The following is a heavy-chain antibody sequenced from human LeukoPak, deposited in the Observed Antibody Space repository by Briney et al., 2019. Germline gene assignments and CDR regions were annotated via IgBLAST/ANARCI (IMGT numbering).Heavy chain of an antibody. CDR2: INPNSGGT. CDR1: GYTFTGYY. Sequence: GASVKVSCKASGYTFTGYYMHWVRQAPGQGLEWMGWINPNSGGTNYAQKFQGWVTMTRDTSISTAYMELSRLRSDDTAVYYCARSGETAMVTPYGMDVWGQGTTVTVSS. J-gene: IGHJ6*02. D-gene: IGHD5-18*01. V-gene: IGHV1-2*04. CDR3: ARSGETAMVTPYGMDV.